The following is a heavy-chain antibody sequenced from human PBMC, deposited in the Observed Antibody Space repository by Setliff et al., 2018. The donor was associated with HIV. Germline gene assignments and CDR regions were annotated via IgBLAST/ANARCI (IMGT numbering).Heavy chain of an antibody. CDR3: ARGFGSSWGGNYYYYYMDV. CDR1: GGSIRSNDYY. J-gene: IGHJ6*03. D-gene: IGHD6-13*01. V-gene: IGHV4-31*03. Sequence: KTSETLSLTCTVSGGSIRSNDYYWTWTRQHPGKGLEWIGYIYYGGSTYYNPSLKSRVTISVDTSKNQFSLKLSSVTAADTAVYYCARGFGSSWGGNYYYYYMDVWGKGTTVTVSS. CDR2: IYYGGST.